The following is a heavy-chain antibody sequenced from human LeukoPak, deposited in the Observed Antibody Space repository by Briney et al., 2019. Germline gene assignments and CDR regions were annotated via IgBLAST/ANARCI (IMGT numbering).Heavy chain of an antibody. Sequence: SETLSLTCTVSGGSISSGDYYWSWIRQPPGKGLEWIGYIYYSGSTNYNPSLKSRVTISVDASKNQFSLKLSSVTAADTAVYYCARWLNFDWLSKGHAFDIWGQGTMVTVSS. D-gene: IGHD3-9*01. V-gene: IGHV4-61*08. CDR1: GGSISSGDYY. CDR2: IYYSGST. J-gene: IGHJ3*02. CDR3: ARWLNFDWLSKGHAFDI.